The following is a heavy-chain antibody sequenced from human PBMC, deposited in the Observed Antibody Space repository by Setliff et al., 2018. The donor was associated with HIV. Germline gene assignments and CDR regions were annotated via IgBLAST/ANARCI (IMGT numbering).Heavy chain of an antibody. CDR3: ARDSGGSYTPLDY. CDR2: ISGNGGAI. Sequence: GGSLRLSCTASGFTFSSYSVNWVRQAPGKGLEWVAFISGNGGAINYADSVRGRFTISRDNAKNSMYLQMNSLRAEDTAVYYCARDSGGSYTPLDYWGHGTLVTVSS. CDR1: GFTFSSYS. V-gene: IGHV3-48*01. J-gene: IGHJ4*01. D-gene: IGHD3-10*01.